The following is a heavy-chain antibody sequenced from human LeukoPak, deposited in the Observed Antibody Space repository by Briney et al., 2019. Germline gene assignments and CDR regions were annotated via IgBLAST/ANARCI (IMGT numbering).Heavy chain of an antibody. J-gene: IGHJ4*02. D-gene: IGHD2-2*01. V-gene: IGHV3-23*01. CDR2: LSGGGGST. CDR1: GFTFSSYA. Sequence: GGSLRLSCAASGFTFSSYAMSWVRQAPGKGLKWVSTLSGGGGSTYYADSVKGRFTISRDNSKNTLYLQMNSLRAEDTAVYYCAKGSGIVVVTAALDWGQGTLVTVSS. CDR3: AKGSGIVVVTAALD.